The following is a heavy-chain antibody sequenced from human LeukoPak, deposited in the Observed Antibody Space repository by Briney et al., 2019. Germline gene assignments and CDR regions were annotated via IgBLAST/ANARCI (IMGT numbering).Heavy chain of an antibody. D-gene: IGHD6-19*01. Sequence: GASVKVSCKASGYTFTSYYMHWVRQAPGQGLEWMGIINPSGGSTSYAQKFQGRVTMTRDTSTSTVYMEPSSLRSEDTAVYYCARDQGCSSGWCAYYYYGMDVWGQGTTVTVSS. V-gene: IGHV1-46*03. CDR1: GYTFTSYY. CDR2: INPSGGST. CDR3: ARDQGCSSGWCAYYYYGMDV. J-gene: IGHJ6*02.